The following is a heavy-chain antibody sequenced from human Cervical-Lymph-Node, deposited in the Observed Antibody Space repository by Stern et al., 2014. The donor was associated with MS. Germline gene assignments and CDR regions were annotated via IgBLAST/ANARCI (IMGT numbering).Heavy chain of an antibody. V-gene: IGHV3-74*01. Sequence: EVQLLESGGGLVQPGGSLRLSCAASGFTFSSYWMHWVRLAPGKGLVCVSRISIDGSSTSYADSVQGRFTISRDNAKNTLYLQMNSLRAEDTVIYYCARDFPPSEYWGQGTLVTFSS. J-gene: IGHJ4*02. CDR3: ARDFPPSEY. CDR1: GFTFSSYW. D-gene: IGHD1-14*01. CDR2: ISIDGSST.